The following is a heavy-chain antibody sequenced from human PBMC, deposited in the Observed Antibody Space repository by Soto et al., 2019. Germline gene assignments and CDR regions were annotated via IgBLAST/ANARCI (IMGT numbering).Heavy chain of an antibody. CDR1: GGSISSYY. CDR3: TRDRAFSTEYTWNYGTYFSY. V-gene: IGHV4-59*12. CDR2: IYYSGST. J-gene: IGHJ4*02. D-gene: IGHD1-7*01. Sequence: PSETLSLTGTVSGGSISSYYWSWIRLPPGKGLEWIGYIYYSGSTNYNPSLKSRVTISVDTSKKQFSLKLSSVTAADTAVYYCTRDRAFSTEYTWNYGTYFSYWGPGALGTFSS.